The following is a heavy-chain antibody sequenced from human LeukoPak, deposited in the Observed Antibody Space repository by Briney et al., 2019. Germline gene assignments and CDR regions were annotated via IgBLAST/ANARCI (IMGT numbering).Heavy chain of an antibody. V-gene: IGHV3-30*02. CDR1: GFPFSSYG. Sequence: GGSLRLSCAASGFPFSSYGMHWVRQAPGKGLEWVAFIPYDGSDKFYADSVKGRFTISRDNAKNSLYLQMNSLRAEDTAVYYCARDFYGPIDAFDIWGQGTMVTVSS. CDR3: ARDFYGPIDAFDI. D-gene: IGHD2/OR15-2a*01. CDR2: IPYDGSDK. J-gene: IGHJ3*02.